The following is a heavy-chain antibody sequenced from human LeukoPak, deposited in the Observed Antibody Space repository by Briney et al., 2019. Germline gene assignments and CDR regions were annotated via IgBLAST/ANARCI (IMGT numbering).Heavy chain of an antibody. CDR3: ARDLGGSNWDYFDY. D-gene: IGHD6-13*01. J-gene: IGHJ4*02. V-gene: IGHV6-1*01. CDR1: GDSVSSNSAA. CDR2: TFYRSQWYK. Sequence: SQTLSLTCAISGDSVSSNSAAWNWIRQSPSRGLEWLGRTFYRSQWYKDYAVSVKSRININPDTSKNQFQFSLQLNFVTPEDTAVYYCARDLGGSNWDYFDYWGQGTLVTVSS.